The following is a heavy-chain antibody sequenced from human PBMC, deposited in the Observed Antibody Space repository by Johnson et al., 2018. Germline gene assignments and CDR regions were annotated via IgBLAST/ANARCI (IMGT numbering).Heavy chain of an antibody. J-gene: IGHJ3*02. Sequence: QVQLVESWGGVVQPGRSLRLSCAASGFTFSTYGMHWVRQAPGKGLEWVAVISYDGSNKYHADSVKGRFTISRDNSKNTLYMKMNRLSVEDTAVYYCAKVALRYFDWLHAAFDIWGQGTTVTVSS. CDR2: ISYDGSNK. CDR3: AKVALRYFDWLHAAFDI. D-gene: IGHD3-9*01. CDR1: GFTFSTYG. V-gene: IGHV3-30*18.